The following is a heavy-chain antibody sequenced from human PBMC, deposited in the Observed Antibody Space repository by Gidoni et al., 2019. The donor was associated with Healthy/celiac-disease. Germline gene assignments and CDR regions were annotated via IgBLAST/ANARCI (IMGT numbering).Heavy chain of an antibody. CDR3: ARPIKLSSGWYGDYFDY. D-gene: IGHD6-19*01. CDR1: GFTFDDYG. J-gene: IGHJ4*02. V-gene: IGHV3-20*04. Sequence: EVQLVESGGGVVRPGGSLRLSCAASGFTFDDYGMSWVRQAPGKGLEWVSGINWNGGSTGYADSVKGRFTISRDNAKNSLYLQMNSLRAEDTALYYCARPIKLSSGWYGDYFDYWGQGTLVTVSS. CDR2: INWNGGST.